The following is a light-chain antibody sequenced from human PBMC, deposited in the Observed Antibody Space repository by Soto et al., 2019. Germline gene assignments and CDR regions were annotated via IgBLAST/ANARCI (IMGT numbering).Light chain of an antibody. CDR1: QSISTY. V-gene: IGKV1-5*03. Sequence: DIQMTQSPSSLSASVGDRVTITCLTSQSISTYLNWYQQKPGKAPKLLIYKASSLESGVPSRFSGSGSGTEFTLTISSLQPDDFATYYCQQYNSYPITFGQGTRLEIK. CDR3: QQYNSYPIT. CDR2: KAS. J-gene: IGKJ5*01.